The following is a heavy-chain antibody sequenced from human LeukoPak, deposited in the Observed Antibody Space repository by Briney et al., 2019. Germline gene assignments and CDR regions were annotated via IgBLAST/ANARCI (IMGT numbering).Heavy chain of an antibody. Sequence: PGGSLRLSCAASGFTFDDYGLSWVRQAPGKGLEWVSTINWNGGSTGYADSVKGRFTISRDNSKNTLYLQMNSLRAEDTAVYYCAKPHMVRGVTPSPGWFDPWGQGTLVTVSS. CDR1: GFTFDDYG. V-gene: IGHV3-20*04. CDR3: AKPHMVRGVTPSPGWFDP. D-gene: IGHD3-10*01. CDR2: INWNGGST. J-gene: IGHJ5*02.